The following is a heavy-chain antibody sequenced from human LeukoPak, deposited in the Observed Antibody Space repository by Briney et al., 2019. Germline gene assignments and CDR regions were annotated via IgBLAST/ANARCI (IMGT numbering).Heavy chain of an antibody. CDR3: AREGVVPAASNDY. V-gene: IGHV3-21*01. D-gene: IGHD2-2*01. CDR2: ISSSSSYI. J-gene: IGHJ4*02. Sequence: GGSLRLSCAASGFTFSSYSMNWVRQAPGKGLEWVSSISSSSSYIYYADSVKGRFTISRDNAKNSLYLQMNSLRAEDTAVYYCAREGVVPAASNDYWGQGTLVTVPS. CDR1: GFTFSSYS.